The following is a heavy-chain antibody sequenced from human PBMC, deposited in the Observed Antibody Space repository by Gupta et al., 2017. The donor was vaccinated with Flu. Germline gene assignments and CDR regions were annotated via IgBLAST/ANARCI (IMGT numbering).Heavy chain of an antibody. V-gene: IGHV3-74*01. CDR2: INSDGSST. D-gene: IGHD1-26*01. CDR3: ARDRESRHPGGNRDY. J-gene: IGHJ4*02. Sequence: MPWVRQAPGKGLVWVSRINSDGSSTNYADSVKGRFTISRDNAKNTLYLQMNSLRAEDTAVYYCARDRESRHPGGNRDYWGQGTQVTVSS.